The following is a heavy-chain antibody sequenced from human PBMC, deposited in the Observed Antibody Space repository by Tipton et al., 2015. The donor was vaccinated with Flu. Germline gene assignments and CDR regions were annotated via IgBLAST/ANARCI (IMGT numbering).Heavy chain of an antibody. CDR3: ARDSPTDSGSYFGYFDY. CDR2: IYYSGST. V-gene: IGHV4-31*03. J-gene: IGHJ4*02. Sequence: TLSLTCTVSGGSISSGGYYWSWISQHPGKGLEWIGYIYYSGSTYYNPSLKSRVTISVDTSKNQFSLKLSSVTAADTAVYYCARDSPTDSGSYFGYFDYWGQGTLVTVSS. CDR1: GGSISSGGYY. D-gene: IGHD1-26*01.